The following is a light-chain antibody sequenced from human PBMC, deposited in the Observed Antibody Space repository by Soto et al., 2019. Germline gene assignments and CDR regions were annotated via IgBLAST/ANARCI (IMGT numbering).Light chain of an antibody. Sequence: EIVMTQSPATLSVSPGERATLSCRASQSVSGNLAWYQQKPGQAPRLLISGASTRATGIPARFSGSGSGTEFTLTISSLHSEDSAIYYRQQYSKWPPGVYTFGQGTKLEIK. CDR3: QQYSKWPPGVYT. J-gene: IGKJ2*01. V-gene: IGKV3-15*01. CDR1: QSVSGN. CDR2: GAS.